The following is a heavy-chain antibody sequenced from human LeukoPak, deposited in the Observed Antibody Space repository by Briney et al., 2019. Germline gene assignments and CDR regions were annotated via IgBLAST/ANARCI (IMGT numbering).Heavy chain of an antibody. CDR3: ARGAWYYDSSGYYDY. J-gene: IGHJ4*02. V-gene: IGHV3-7*01. Sequence: GGSLILSFAASGFTFSCYWMSWVRQAPGKGQERVANIKQYGSEKYCVDSVKGRFTISRDNAKNSLYLQMNSLRAEDTAVYYCARGAWYYDSSGYYDYWGQGTLVTVSS. CDR1: GFTFSCYW. D-gene: IGHD3-22*01. CDR2: IKQYGSEK.